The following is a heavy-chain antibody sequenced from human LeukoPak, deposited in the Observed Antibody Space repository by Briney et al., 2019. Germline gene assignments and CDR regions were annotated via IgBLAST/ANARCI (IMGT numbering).Heavy chain of an antibody. Sequence: GGSLRLSCAASGFTFSNFWLHWVRQAPGKGLEWVSRITSDGSNINYADSVHGRFTISRDNAKNTLHLQMNSLRAEDTAVYYCARGGHSSFDYWGQGALVTVSS. CDR2: ITSDGSNI. CDR1: GFTFSNFW. CDR3: ARGGHSSFDY. D-gene: IGHD3-16*01. J-gene: IGHJ4*02. V-gene: IGHV3-74*01.